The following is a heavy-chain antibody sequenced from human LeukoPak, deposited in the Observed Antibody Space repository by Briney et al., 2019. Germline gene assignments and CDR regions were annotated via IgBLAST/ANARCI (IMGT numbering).Heavy chain of an antibody. V-gene: IGHV1-69*05. CDR1: GGTFSSYA. CDR2: IIPIFGTA. D-gene: IGHD3-22*01. CDR3: ARVKNYYDSSGYLYYFDY. Sequence: SVKVSCKASGGTFSSYAISWVRQAPGQGLEWMGRIIPIFGTANYAQKFQGRVTMTRDTSISTAYMELSRLRSDDTAVYYCARVKNYYDSSGYLYYFDYWGQGTLVTVSS. J-gene: IGHJ4*02.